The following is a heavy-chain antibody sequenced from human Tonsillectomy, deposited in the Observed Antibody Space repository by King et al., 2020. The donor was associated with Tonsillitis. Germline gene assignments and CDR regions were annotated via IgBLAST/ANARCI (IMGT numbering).Heavy chain of an antibody. CDR3: ARTYPYYDYVWGSYRPYFDY. J-gene: IGHJ4*02. Sequence: TLKESGPVLVKPTETLTLTCTVSGFSLSNARMGVRWIRPPPGKALEWLAHIFSNDEKSYSTSLKSRLTISKDTSKSQVVLTMTNMDPVDTATYYCARTYPYYDYVWGSYRPYFDYWGQGTLVTVSS. CDR1: GFSLSNARMG. D-gene: IGHD3-16*02. CDR2: IFSNDEK. V-gene: IGHV2-26*01.